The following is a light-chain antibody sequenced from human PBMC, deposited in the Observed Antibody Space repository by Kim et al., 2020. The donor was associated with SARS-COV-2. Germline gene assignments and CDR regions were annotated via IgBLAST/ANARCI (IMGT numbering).Light chain of an antibody. CDR2: GKN. CDR3: NSRDSNTHHLV. V-gene: IGLV3-19*01. CDR1: SLRTYY. Sequence: SSELTQDPAVSVALGQTVRITCQGDSLRTYYGSWYQQKPGQAPVLVFYGKNNRPSGIPDRFSGSSSGNTASLTITGAQAEDEADYYCNSRDSNTHHLVFGGGTQLTVL. J-gene: IGLJ3*02.